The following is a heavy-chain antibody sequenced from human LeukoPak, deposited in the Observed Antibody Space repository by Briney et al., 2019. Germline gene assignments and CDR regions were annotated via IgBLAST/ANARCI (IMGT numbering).Heavy chain of an antibody. D-gene: IGHD3-10*01. V-gene: IGHV4-38-2*02. CDR1: DYSITTGYY. Sequence: SETLSLTCTVSDYSITTGYYWGWIRQPPGKGLEWIGSIYNSGNTYSNPSLKSRVTISVDTTKNQFSLKLSSVTAADTAVYYCARDYGSGSYYNPRFFDYWGQGTLVTVSS. J-gene: IGHJ4*02. CDR2: IYNSGNT. CDR3: ARDYGSGSYYNPRFFDY.